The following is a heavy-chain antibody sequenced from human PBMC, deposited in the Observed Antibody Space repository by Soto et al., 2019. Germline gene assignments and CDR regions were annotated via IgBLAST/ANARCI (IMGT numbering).Heavy chain of an antibody. CDR3: ARGDYSGSWFWFDP. Sequence: ASVKVSCKASGYTFTSYGISWVRQAPGQGLEWMGWISAYNGNTNYAQKVQGRVTMTTDTSTSTAYMELRSLRFDDTAVYYCARGDYSGSWFWFDPWGQGTLVTVSS. V-gene: IGHV1-18*04. CDR2: ISAYNGNT. D-gene: IGHD6-13*01. J-gene: IGHJ5*02. CDR1: GYTFTSYG.